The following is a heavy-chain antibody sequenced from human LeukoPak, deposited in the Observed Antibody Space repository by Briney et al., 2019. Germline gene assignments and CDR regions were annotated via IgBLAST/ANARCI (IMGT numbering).Heavy chain of an antibody. CDR3: YRVGRHCSSTSCYYYYGMDV. D-gene: IGHD2-2*01. Sequence: PSETLSLTCTVSCVSISSDYWSWIRQPPGKGLEWIGYIYYSGSTNYNPSLKSRVTISVDTSKNQFSPKLSSVTAADTYLYYGYRVGRHCSSTSCYYYYGMDVWGQGTTVTVSS. CDR1: CVSISSDY. CDR2: IYYSGST. J-gene: IGHJ6*02. V-gene: IGHV4-59*08.